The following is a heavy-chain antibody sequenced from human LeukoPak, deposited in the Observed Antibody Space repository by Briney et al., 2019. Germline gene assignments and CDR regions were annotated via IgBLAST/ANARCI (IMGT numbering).Heavy chain of an antibody. D-gene: IGHD3-10*01. CDR3: SRDRVLLWFGESYYFDH. J-gene: IGHJ4*02. CDR1: GYTFTSYA. V-gene: IGHV7-4-1*02. CDR2: INTNTGNP. Sequence: ASVKVSCKASGYTFTSYAMNWVRQAPGQGLEWMGWINTNTGNPTYAQGFTGRFVFSLDTSVSTAYLRISSLKAEDTAVYYCSRDRVLLWFGESYYFDHWGQGTLVTVSS.